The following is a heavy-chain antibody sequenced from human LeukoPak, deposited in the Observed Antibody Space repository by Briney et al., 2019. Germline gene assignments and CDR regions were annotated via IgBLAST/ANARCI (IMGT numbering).Heavy chain of an antibody. Sequence: GGSLRLSCAASGFIFSNYAMHWVRQGPGERPEWVGRIRGKPSNYATTYTASMKDRFTISRDDSKNTAYLQMNGLKTEDTAVYYCRGALGYWGQGTLATVSS. V-gene: IGHV3-73*01. J-gene: IGHJ4*02. CDR2: IRGKPSNYAT. CDR1: GFIFSNYA. CDR3: RGALGY. D-gene: IGHD3-16*01.